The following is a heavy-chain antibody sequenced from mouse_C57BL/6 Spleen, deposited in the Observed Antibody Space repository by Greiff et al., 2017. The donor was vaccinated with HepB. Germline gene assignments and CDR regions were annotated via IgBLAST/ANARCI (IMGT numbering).Heavy chain of an antibody. Sequence: VQLQQPGAELVRPGSSVKLSCKASGYTFTSYWMHWVKQRPIQGLEWIGNIDPSDSETHYNQKFKDKATLTVDKSSSTAYMQLSSLTSEDSAVYYCARRLRREGYAMDYWGQGTSVTVSS. V-gene: IGHV1-52*01. CDR2: IDPSDSET. J-gene: IGHJ4*01. CDR1: GYTFTSYW. D-gene: IGHD2-2*01. CDR3: ARRLRREGYAMDY.